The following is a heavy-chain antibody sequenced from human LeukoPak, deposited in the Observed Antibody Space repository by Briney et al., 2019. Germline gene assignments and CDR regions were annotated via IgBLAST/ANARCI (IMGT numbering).Heavy chain of an antibody. J-gene: IGHJ4*02. V-gene: IGHV4-59*01. CDR2: VYYSGST. D-gene: IGHD3-10*01. Sequence: SETLSLTCTVSGGSFSIYYWSWIRLPPGKGPEWIGYVYYSGSTNYNPSLKSRVTISVDTSKNQFSLKLSSVTAAEPAVYYCARGRLARAPYFDYWGQGTLVIVSS. CDR3: ARGRLARAPYFDY. CDR1: GGSFSIYY.